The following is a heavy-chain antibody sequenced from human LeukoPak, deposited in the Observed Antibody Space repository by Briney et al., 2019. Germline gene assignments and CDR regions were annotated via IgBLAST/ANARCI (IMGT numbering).Heavy chain of an antibody. V-gene: IGHV1-69*13. Sequence: SVHETFQGTGGTYIYYLFDGLRQAPGQGLEWMGGFIPILGTAKYAQKLQGRVTITADESTSTAYMDLSSLTYEDTALYYCARGLYGSSSTSYYDYAMDVWGQGTTVTVSS. CDR3: ARGLYGSSSTSYYDYAMDV. D-gene: IGHD2-2*01. CDR1: GGTYIYYL. J-gene: IGHJ6*02. CDR2: FIPILGTA.